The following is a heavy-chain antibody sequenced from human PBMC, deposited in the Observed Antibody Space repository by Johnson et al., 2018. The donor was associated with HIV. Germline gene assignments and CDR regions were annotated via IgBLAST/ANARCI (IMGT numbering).Heavy chain of an antibody. V-gene: IGHV3-11*04. CDR1: GFTFSDYY. D-gene: IGHD2-15*01. J-gene: IGHJ3*02. CDR3: ARVAALYDAFDI. Sequence: QVLLVESGGGLVQPGGSLRLYCAASGFTFSDYYMSWIRQAPGKGLEWVSYISSSGSNIYYADSVKGRFTISRDNAKNSLYLQMNSMRAEDTAVYYCARVAALYDAFDIWGQGTMVTVSS. CDR2: ISSSGSNI.